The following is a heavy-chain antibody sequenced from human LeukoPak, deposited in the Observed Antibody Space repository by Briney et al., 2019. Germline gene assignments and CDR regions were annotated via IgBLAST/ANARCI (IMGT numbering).Heavy chain of an antibody. CDR1: GFPFNHYW. Sequence: GGSLRLYCAASGFPFNHYWMSWVRQAPGKGLEWVANIKEDGSTKYYVDSVKGRFTISRDNARNSVYLQMDSLRAEDVAVYHCARIGYSSSSFDYWDQGTLVTVSS. V-gene: IGHV3-7*01. CDR2: IKEDGSTK. CDR3: ARIGYSSSSFDY. J-gene: IGHJ4*02. D-gene: IGHD6-6*01.